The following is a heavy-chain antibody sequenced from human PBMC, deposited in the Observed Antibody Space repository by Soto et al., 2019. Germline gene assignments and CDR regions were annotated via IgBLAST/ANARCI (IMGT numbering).Heavy chain of an antibody. CDR1: GGSISSYY. Sequence: SETLSLTCTVSGGSISSYYWSWIRQPPGKGLEWIGYIYYSGSTNYNPSLKSRVTISVDTSKNQFSLKLSSVTAADTAVYYCARQRWIRAHFDYWGQGTLVTVSS. CDR3: ARQRWIRAHFDY. D-gene: IGHD5-18*01. V-gene: IGHV4-59*08. CDR2: IYYSGST. J-gene: IGHJ4*02.